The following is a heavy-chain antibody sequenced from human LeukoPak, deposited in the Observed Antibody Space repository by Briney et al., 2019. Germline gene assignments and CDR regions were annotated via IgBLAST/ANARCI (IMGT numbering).Heavy chain of an antibody. CDR1: GDSVSSNSAA. J-gene: IGHJ5*02. D-gene: IGHD6-13*01. CDR2: TYYRSKWYN. Sequence: SQTLSLTCAISGDSVSSNSAAWNWIRQSPSRGLEWLGRTYYRSKWYNDYAVSVKSRVTINPDTSKNQFSLQLNSVTPEDTAVYYCARDRYSSSWYSNWFDPWGQGTLVTVSS. CDR3: ARDRYSSSWYSNWFDP. V-gene: IGHV6-1*01.